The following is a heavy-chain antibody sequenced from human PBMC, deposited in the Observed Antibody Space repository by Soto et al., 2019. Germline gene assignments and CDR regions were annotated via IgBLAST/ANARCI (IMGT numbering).Heavy chain of an antibody. CDR3: ARTRAATDSLYWFDP. D-gene: IGHD2-21*01. CDR2: IIPILNIA. V-gene: IGHV1-69*02. CDR1: GGTFSSYP. J-gene: IGHJ5*02. Sequence: SVKASCKASGGTFSSYPISWVRQAPGQGLEWMGRIIPILNIANYAQKFQGRVTLTADKSTNTAYMELSSLRSEDTAVYYCARTRAATDSLYWFDPWGQGTLVTVSS.